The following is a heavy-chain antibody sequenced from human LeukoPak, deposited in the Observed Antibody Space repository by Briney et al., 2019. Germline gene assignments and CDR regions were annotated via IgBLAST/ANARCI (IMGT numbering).Heavy chain of an antibody. CDR1: GFTFSTYW. J-gene: IGHJ4*02. D-gene: IGHD2-8*01. CDR3: ARGRYCTSGSCYFDY. V-gene: IGHV3-7*01. CDR2: VSGNEREK. Sequence: GGSLRLSCAASGFTFSTYWMTWVRQAPGKGLEWVANVSGNEREKYYVDSVKGRFTISRDNAQNSLYLQMSSLRVEDTAVYYCARGRYCTSGSCYFDYWGQGTLVTVSS.